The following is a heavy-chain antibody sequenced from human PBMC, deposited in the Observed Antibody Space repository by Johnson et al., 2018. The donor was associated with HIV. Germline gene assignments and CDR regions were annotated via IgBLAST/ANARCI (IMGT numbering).Heavy chain of an antibody. Sequence: VQVVESGGGVVQPGESLRLTCAASGFTFSSHGMHWVRQAPGKGLEWVAFIRYDGSNKDYSDSVKGRFTISSDNSQNTLYLQMNSLRAEETAVYYCAKGHKRLVVLMDGFDLWGKEIMVTVSS. CDR1: GFTFSSHG. V-gene: IGHV3-30*02. J-gene: IGHJ3*01. D-gene: IGHD3-22*01. CDR3: AKGHKRLVVLMDGFDL. CDR2: IRYDGSNK.